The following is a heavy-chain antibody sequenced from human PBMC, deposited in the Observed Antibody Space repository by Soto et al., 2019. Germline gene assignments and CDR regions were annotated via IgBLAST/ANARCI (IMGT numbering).Heavy chain of an antibody. CDR3: ARDRTEDDAFDI. J-gene: IGHJ3*02. CDR2: ISSSSSYI. V-gene: IGHV3-21*01. CDR1: GFNFISYS. Sequence: GGSLRVSSTASGFNFISYSMNWVRQAPGKGLEWVSSISSSSSYIYYADSVKGRFTISRDNAKNSLYLQMNSLRAEDTAVYYCARDRTEDDAFDIWGQGTMVTVSS.